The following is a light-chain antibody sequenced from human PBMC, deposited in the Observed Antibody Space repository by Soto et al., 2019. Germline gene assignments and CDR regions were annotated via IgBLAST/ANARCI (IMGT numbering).Light chain of an antibody. Sequence: DIQMTQSPSTLSASVGDRVNMTCRASQTISSWLAWYQQKPGKAPKLLIYKASTLKSGVPSRFSGSGSGTEFTLTISSLQPDDFATYYCQHYNSYSEAFGQGTKVELK. CDR2: KAS. J-gene: IGKJ1*01. CDR1: QTISSW. CDR3: QHYNSYSEA. V-gene: IGKV1-5*03.